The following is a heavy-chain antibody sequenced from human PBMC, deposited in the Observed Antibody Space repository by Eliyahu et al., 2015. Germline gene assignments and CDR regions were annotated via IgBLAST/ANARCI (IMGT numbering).Heavy chain of an antibody. Sequence: DSVKGRFTISRDNAKNSLYLEMNSLRAEDTAIYYCVEEPKPRRRPHYFDYWGRGTLVSVSS. V-gene: IGHV3-11*01. J-gene: IGHJ4*02. D-gene: IGHD1-14*01. CDR3: VEEPKPRRRPHYFDY.